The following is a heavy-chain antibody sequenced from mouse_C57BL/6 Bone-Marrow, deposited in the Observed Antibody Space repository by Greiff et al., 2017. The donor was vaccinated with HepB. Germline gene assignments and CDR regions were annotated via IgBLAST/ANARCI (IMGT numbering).Heavy chain of an antibody. D-gene: IGHD2-10*02. CDR3: ARDSIFDY. Sequence: EVKLVESGGGLVKPGGSLKLYCAASGFTFSSYAMSWVRQTPEKRLEWVATISDGGSYTYYPDNVKGRFTISRDNAKNNLYLQMSHLKSEDTAMYYCARDSIFDYWGQGTTLTVSS. CDR1: GFTFSSYA. CDR2: ISDGGSYT. V-gene: IGHV5-4*01. J-gene: IGHJ2*01.